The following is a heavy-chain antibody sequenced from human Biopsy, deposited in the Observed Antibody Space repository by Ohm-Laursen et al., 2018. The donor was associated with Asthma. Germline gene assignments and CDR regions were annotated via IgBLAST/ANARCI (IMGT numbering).Heavy chain of an antibody. V-gene: IGHV3-11*06. Sequence: SLRLSCASSGFSLSDYYVSWIRQAPGKGLEWVSYISWSSSYTNYADSVKGRFTISRDNAKNSLFLQMNSLRAEDTAVYYCARGGSRDLWGTYRYPWDYWGQGTLVTVSS. CDR3: ARGGSRDLWGTYRYPWDY. CDR2: ISWSSSYT. D-gene: IGHD3-16*02. J-gene: IGHJ4*02. CDR1: GFSLSDYY.